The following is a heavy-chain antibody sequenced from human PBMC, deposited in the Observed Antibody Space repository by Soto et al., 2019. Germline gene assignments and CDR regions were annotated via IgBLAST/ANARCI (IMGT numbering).Heavy chain of an antibody. CDR1: GYTFTSYY. J-gene: IGHJ5*02. Sequence: QVQLVQSGAEVKKPGASVKVSCKASGYTFTSYYMHWVRQAPGQGLEWMGIINPSGGSTSYAQKFQGRVTMTRDTSTSTVYMELNSLRSEDTAVYYCAREGVVGIVVDNWFDPWGQGTLVTVSS. D-gene: IGHD3-22*01. V-gene: IGHV1-46*01. CDR3: AREGVVGIVVDNWFDP. CDR2: INPSGGST.